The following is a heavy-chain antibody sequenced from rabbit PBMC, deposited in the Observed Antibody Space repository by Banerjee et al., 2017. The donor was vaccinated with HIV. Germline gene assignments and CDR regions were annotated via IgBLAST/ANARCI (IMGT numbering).Heavy chain of an antibody. Sequence: QEQLEESGGDLVKPEGSLTLTCTASGFSFNDNYWICWVRQAPGKGLEWIGYIDPVFGSTYYASWVNGRFTISSHNAQNTLYLQLNSLTAADTATYFCVRETSAYAPNLWGPGTLVTVS. D-gene: IGHD6-1*01. CDR2: IDPVFGST. CDR1: GFSFNDNYW. CDR3: VRETSAYAPNL. V-gene: IGHV1S45*01. J-gene: IGHJ4*01.